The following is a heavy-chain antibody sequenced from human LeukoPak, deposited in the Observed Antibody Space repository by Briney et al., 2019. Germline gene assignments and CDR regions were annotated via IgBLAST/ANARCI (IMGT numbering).Heavy chain of an antibody. CDR3: ARGGVVITDYWYFDL. J-gene: IGHJ2*01. CDR2: INHSGST. CDR1: GGSFSGYY. V-gene: IGHV4-34*01. D-gene: IGHD3-3*01. Sequence: SETLSLTCAVYGGSFSGYYWSWIRQPPGKGLEWLGEINHSGSTNYNPSLKSRVTISVDKSKNQFSLKLSSVTAADTAVYYCARGGVVITDYWYFDLWGRGTLVTVSS.